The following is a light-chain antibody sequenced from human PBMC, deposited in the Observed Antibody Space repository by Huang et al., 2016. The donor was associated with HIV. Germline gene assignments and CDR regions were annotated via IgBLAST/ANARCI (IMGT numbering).Light chain of an antibody. V-gene: IGKV3-11*01. CDR1: QNIGSY. CDR2: DTS. Sequence: EIVLTQSPATLFLSPGERATLSCRASQNIGSYLAWHQQKPGQSPRLLISDTSNSATGIPARFSGSGSGTDFTLTISSLEPEDFAVYYCQQRSDWPLTFGGGTRWRSN. CDR3: QQRSDWPLT. J-gene: IGKJ4*01.